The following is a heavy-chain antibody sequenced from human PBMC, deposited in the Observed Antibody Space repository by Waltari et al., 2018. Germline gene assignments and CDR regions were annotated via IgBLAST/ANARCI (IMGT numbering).Heavy chain of an antibody. Sequence: QVQLQQWGAGLVKPSETLSLPCAVYGGTFNDHYWHWLRQPPGKGLEWIGQINDSGSTNYNPSLRSRVTISVDTSKNQSSLNLSSVTAADTAVYYCASSYYDTSGYSPFDYWGQGTLVTVSS. D-gene: IGHD3-22*01. J-gene: IGHJ4*02. CDR3: ASSYYDTSGYSPFDY. CDR1: GGTFNDHY. V-gene: IGHV4-34*01. CDR2: INDSGST.